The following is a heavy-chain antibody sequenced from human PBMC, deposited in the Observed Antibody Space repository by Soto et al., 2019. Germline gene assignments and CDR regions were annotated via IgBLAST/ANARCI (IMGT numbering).Heavy chain of an antibody. V-gene: IGHV3-23*01. CDR1: GFTFSSYA. CDR3: AKDGPYYDYIWGSYRYTGGTPFDY. Sequence: EVQLLESGGGLVQPGGSLRLSCAASGFTFSSYAMSWVRQAPGKGLEWVSAISGSGGSTYYADSVKGRFTISRDNSKNTLYLQMNSLRAEDTAVYYCAKDGPYYDYIWGSYRYTGGTPFDYWGQGTLVTVSS. J-gene: IGHJ4*02. CDR2: ISGSGGST. D-gene: IGHD3-16*02.